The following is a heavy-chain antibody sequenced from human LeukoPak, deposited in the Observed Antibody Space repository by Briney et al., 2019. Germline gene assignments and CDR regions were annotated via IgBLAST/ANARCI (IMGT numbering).Heavy chain of an antibody. D-gene: IGHD2-15*01. V-gene: IGHV4-59*08. Sequence: SETLSLTCTVSGGSISSYYWSWIRQPPGKGLEWIGYIYYSGSTNYNPSLKSRVTISVDTSKNQFSQKLSSVTAADTAVYYCASPSRIAKILGYCSGGSCYFDYWGQGTLVTVSS. J-gene: IGHJ4*02. CDR2: IYYSGST. CDR1: GGSISSYY. CDR3: ASPSRIAKILGYCSGGSCYFDY.